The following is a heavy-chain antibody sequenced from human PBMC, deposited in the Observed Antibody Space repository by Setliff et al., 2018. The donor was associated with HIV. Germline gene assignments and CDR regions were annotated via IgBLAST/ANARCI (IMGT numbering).Heavy chain of an antibody. CDR2: LIPMFGTA. D-gene: IGHD6-6*01. Sequence: SVKVSCKASGGTFSSYAISWVGQAPGRGLEWLGGLIPMFGTANDARKFQGRVTITTDECTSTAYMELSSLRSEDKAVYYCARPRGXXLPYFDYWGQGTLVTVSS. V-gene: IGHV1-69*05. CDR3: ARPRGXXLPYFDY. CDR1: GGTFSSYA. J-gene: IGHJ4*02.